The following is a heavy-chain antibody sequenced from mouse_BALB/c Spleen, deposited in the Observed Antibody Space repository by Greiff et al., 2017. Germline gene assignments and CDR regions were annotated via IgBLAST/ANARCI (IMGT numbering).Heavy chain of an antibody. CDR3: ARQVDLGYGNYENAMDY. CDR1: GYTFTSYW. V-gene: IGHV1-69*02. J-gene: IGHJ4*01. CDR2: IDPSDSYT. Sequence: VQLQQPGAELVKPGASVKLSCKAYGYTFTSYWMHWVKQRPGQGLEWIGEIDPSDSYTNYNQKFKGKATLTVDKSSSTAYMQLSSLTSEDSAVYYCARQVDLGYGNYENAMDYWGQGTSVTVSS. D-gene: IGHD2-1*01.